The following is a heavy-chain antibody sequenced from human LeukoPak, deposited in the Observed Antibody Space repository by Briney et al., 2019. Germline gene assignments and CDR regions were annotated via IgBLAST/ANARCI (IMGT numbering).Heavy chain of an antibody. CDR2: IIPIFGTA. D-gene: IGHD3-22*01. V-gene: IGHV1-69*01. CDR1: GGTFSSYA. Sequence: SVKVSCKASGGTFSSYAISWVRQAPGQGLEWMGGIIPIFGTANYAQKFQGRVTITADESTSTAYMELSSLRSEDTAVYYCARGSINMIVVASGAFDIWGQGTMVTVSS. CDR3: ARGSINMIVVASGAFDI. J-gene: IGHJ3*02.